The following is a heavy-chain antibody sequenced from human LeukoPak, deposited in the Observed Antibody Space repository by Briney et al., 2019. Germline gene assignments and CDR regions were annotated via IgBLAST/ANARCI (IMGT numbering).Heavy chain of an antibody. CDR1: GYNFPGYW. CDR2: IYPGDSET. V-gene: IGHV5-51*03. Sequence: GESLKISCKASGYNFPGYWIAWVRQMPGKGLEWMGTIYPGDSETRYSPSFQGQVTFSADKSVYTAYLHWRSLKTSDTAMYYCTRVDGSGTYLFHPDYWGQGTLVTVSS. J-gene: IGHJ4*02. CDR3: TRVDGSGTYLFHPDY. D-gene: IGHD3-10*01.